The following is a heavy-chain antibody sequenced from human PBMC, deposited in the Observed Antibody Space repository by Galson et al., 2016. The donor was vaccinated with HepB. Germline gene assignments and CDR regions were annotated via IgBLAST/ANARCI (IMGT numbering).Heavy chain of an antibody. CDR3: ARDSSSGYVIDAFDI. V-gene: IGHV3-48*04. Sequence: SLRLSCAASGFTFNNYAMSWVRQAPGKGLEWISYISSSSNTIHYADSVKGRFTVSRDYAKNSLYLQMNSLRAEDTAVYYCARDSSSGYVIDAFDIWGQGTMVTVSS. J-gene: IGHJ3*02. D-gene: IGHD5-12*01. CDR1: GFTFNNYA. CDR2: ISSSSNTI.